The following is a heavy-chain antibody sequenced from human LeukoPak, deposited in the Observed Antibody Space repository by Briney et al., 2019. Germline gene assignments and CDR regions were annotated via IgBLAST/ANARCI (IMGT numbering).Heavy chain of an antibody. D-gene: IGHD4-11*01. CDR3: ASLVTTPRPY. V-gene: IGHV3-53*04. CDR1: GFTLSSNY. J-gene: IGHJ4*02. Sequence: GGSLRPSCAVSGFTLSSNYMSWVRQAPGKGLEWVSVIYSGGSTYYADSVKGRFTISRHNSKNTLYLQMNSLRAEDTAVYYCASLVTTPRPYWGQGTLVTVSS. CDR2: IYSGGST.